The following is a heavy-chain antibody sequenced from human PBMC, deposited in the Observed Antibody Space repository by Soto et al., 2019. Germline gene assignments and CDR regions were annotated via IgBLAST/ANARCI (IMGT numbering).Heavy chain of an antibody. J-gene: IGHJ4*02. D-gene: IGHD1-26*01. Sequence: VASVKVSCKASGYTFTYRYLHWVRQAPGQALEWMGWITPFNGNTNYAQKFQDRVTITRDRSMSTAYMELSSLRSEDTAMYYCATNDIVGAAQNYNFDYWGQGTLVTVSS. CDR3: ATNDIVGAAQNYNFDY. CDR2: ITPFNGNT. V-gene: IGHV1-45*02. CDR1: GYTFTYRY.